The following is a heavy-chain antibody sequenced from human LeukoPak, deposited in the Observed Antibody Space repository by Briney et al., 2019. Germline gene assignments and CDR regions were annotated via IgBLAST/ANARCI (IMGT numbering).Heavy chain of an antibody. J-gene: IGHJ4*02. CDR1: GFTFSSYW. CDR2: IKQDGSEK. CDR3: ARQQLGSYFDY. V-gene: IGHV3-7*01. Sequence: GGSLRLSCAASGFTFSSYWMSWVRQAPGKGLEWVANIKQDGSEKYYVDSVKGRFTISRDNAKNSLYLQMNSLGAEDTAVYYCARQQLGSYFDYWGQGTLVTVSS. D-gene: IGHD6-13*01.